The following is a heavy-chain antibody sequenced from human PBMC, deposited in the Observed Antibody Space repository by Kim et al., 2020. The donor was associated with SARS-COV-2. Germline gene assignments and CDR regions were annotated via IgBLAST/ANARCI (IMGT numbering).Heavy chain of an antibody. V-gene: IGHV3-23*01. CDR1: GFTFSRYA. CDR2: ICGGGDRT. Sequence: GGSLRLSCAASGFTFSRYAMTWVRQAPGKGLEWVSIICGGGDRTYYADSAKGRFTISRDNSKSTLYLQVNSLRAEDTAVYYCAAVYSSTRFYSYGMDVWGEGATVTVSS. J-gene: IGHJ6*04. D-gene: IGHD6-13*01. CDR3: AAVYSSTRFYSYGMDV.